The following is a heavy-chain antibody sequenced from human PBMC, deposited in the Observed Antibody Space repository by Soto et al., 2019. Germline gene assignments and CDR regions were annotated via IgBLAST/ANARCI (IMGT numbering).Heavy chain of an antibody. CDR1: GFTFSSYW. CDR3: ARGTNAAPVLDY. CDR2: INKEGSEK. J-gene: IGHJ4*02. Sequence: GGSRRLSGAPSGFTFSSYWMTWVRQAPGTGLEWLAKINKEGSEKNYVDSVKGRLTISRDNAKNSLSVQVNSLNAEDTAVYYWARGTNAAPVLDYWGQGILVTVSS. V-gene: IGHV3-7*04. D-gene: IGHD1-1*01.